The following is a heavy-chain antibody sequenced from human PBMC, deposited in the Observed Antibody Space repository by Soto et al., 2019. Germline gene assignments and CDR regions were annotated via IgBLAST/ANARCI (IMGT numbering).Heavy chain of an antibody. D-gene: IGHD4-17*01. CDR1: GYTFTGSY. CDR2: INPNSGGT. J-gene: IGHJ6*02. V-gene: IGHV1-2*04. Sequence: ASVKVSYKASGYTFTGSYMHWVRQAPGQGLEWMGWINPNSGGTNYAQKFQGWVTMTRDTSISTAYMELSRLRSDDTAVYYCARGMDGTTTVTTGYSYNDMDVWGLETTVTVSS. CDR3: ARGMDGTTTVTTGYSYNDMDV.